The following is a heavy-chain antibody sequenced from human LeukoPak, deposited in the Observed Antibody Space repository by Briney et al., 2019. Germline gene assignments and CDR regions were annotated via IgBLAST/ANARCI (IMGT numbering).Heavy chain of an antibody. D-gene: IGHD3-10*01. V-gene: IGHV4-4*07. J-gene: IGHJ5*02. CDR3: ATERDSGSGGWFDP. CDR1: GGSISSYY. CDR2: IYTSGST. Sequence: SETLSLTCTVSGGSISSYYWSWIRQPAGKGLEWIGRIYTSGSTNYNPSLKSRVTMSVDTSKNQFSLKLSSVTAADTAVYYCATERDSGSGGWFDPWGQGTLSPSPQ.